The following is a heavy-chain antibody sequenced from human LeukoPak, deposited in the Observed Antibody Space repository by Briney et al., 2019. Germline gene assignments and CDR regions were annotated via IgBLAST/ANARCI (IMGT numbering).Heavy chain of an antibody. J-gene: IGHJ6*03. D-gene: IGHD4-17*01. Sequence: GASVKVSCKGSGFTFSAYGITWVRQAPGQGLEWMGWIITYNGHTNYAQKFQGRVTMTTETSTSTAYMELRSLRSDDTAVYYCAMTTMTSGEYSYFYMDVWGKGTTVTVSS. V-gene: IGHV1-18*01. CDR1: GFTFSAYG. CDR2: IITYNGHT. CDR3: AMTTMTSGEYSYFYMDV.